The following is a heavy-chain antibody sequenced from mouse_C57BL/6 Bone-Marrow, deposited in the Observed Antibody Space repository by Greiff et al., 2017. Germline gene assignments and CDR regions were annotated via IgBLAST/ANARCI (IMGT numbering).Heavy chain of an antibody. J-gene: IGHJ4*01. D-gene: IGHD1-1*01. V-gene: IGHV1-4*01. CDR1: GYTFTSYT. CDR3: ARWGFPITTVVAMDY. Sequence: QVQLQQSGAELARPGASVKMSCKASGYTFTSYTMHWVKQRPGQGLEWIGYINPSSGYTKYNQKFKDKATLTADKSSSTAYMQLSSLTSEDSAVYYRARWGFPITTVVAMDYWGQGTSVTVSS. CDR2: INPSSGYT.